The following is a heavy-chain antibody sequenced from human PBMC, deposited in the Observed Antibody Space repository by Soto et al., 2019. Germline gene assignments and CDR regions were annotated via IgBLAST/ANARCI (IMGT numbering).Heavy chain of an antibody. CDR1: GDSISSYN. V-gene: IGHV4-59*12. CDR2: FRSSGGT. Sequence: PSETLSLTCTVSGDSISSYNLAWIRQPPGKGLEWIGYFRSSGGTSYNPSLKSRVAISADASTNQFSLTLSSVTAADTAVYYCASLYVSAIDYWGQGTLVTVSS. D-gene: IGHD3-10*02. J-gene: IGHJ4*02. CDR3: ASLYVSAIDY.